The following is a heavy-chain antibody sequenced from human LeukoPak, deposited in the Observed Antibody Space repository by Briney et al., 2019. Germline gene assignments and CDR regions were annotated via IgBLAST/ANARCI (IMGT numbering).Heavy chain of an antibody. CDR1: GFTFSSYG. D-gene: IGHD4-17*01. V-gene: IGHV3-30*18. Sequence: PGGSLRLSCAASGFTFSSYGMHWVRQAPGKGLEWVAVISYDGSNKYYADSVKGRFTISRDNSKNTLYLQMNSLRAEDTAVYYCAKIVYGDYPYYYGMAVWGQGTTVTVSS. CDR3: AKIVYGDYPYYYGMAV. CDR2: ISYDGSNK. J-gene: IGHJ6*02.